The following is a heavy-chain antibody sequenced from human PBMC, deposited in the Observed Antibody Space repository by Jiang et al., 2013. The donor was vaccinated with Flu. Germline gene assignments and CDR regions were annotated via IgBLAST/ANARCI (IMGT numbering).Heavy chain of an antibody. CDR2: ISAGNGNT. J-gene: IGHJ4*02. Sequence: GAEVKKPGASVKVSCRASGFNFTNYGMYWVRQAPGQRLEWMGGISAGNGNTYYSQKFQGRVTITRDTSANTAYMELSSLRFEDTAVYYCAREGQQWLVLFDYWGQGTLVTVSS. CDR3: AREGQQWLVLFDY. V-gene: IGHV1-3*01. CDR1: GFNFTNYG. D-gene: IGHD6-19*01.